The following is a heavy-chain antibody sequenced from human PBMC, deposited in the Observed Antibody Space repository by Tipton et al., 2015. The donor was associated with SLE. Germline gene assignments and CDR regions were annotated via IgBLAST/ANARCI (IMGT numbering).Heavy chain of an antibody. D-gene: IGHD7-27*01. Sequence: SLRLSCAASGFMFSTYAIHWVRHAPGKGLEWVAVISNEGGTTFYADSVRGRFTISRDNSKNTVYLQMNSLRAEDTAVFYCARGVRTGAGDYFDYWGQGTLVAVSS. CDR2: ISNEGGTT. CDR3: ARGVRTGAGDYFDY. V-gene: IGHV3-30*04. J-gene: IGHJ4*02. CDR1: GFMFSTYA.